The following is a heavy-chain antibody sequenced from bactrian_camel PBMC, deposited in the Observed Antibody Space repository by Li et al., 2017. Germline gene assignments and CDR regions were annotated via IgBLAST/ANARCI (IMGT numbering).Heavy chain of an antibody. Sequence: HVQLVESGGGSVQAGGSLRLSCTASGDTYSSYCMGWFRRAPGKEREAVATLDSDGIPNYALFVSGRFTISKDNAKNTLYLQMNSLKPEDTAKHYCAADPSRFRCLRSGDTWPAWAWGPRSPSP. D-gene: IGHD7*01. CDR2: LDSDGIP. CDR1: GDTYSSYC. V-gene: IGHV3S53*01. J-gene: IGHJ4*01.